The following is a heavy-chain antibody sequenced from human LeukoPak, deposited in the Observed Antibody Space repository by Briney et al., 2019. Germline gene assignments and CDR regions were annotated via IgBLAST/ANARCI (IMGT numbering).Heavy chain of an antibody. J-gene: IGHJ3*02. CDR3: ARGVAAAAPDDAFDT. CDR2: INPNSGGT. Sequence: ASVKVSCKASGYTFTGYYMHWVRQAPGQGLEWMGRINPNSGGTNYAQKFQGRVTMTRDTSISTAYMELSRLRSDDTAVYYCARGVAAAAPDDAFDTWGQGTMVTVSS. CDR1: GYTFTGYY. D-gene: IGHD6-13*01. V-gene: IGHV1-2*06.